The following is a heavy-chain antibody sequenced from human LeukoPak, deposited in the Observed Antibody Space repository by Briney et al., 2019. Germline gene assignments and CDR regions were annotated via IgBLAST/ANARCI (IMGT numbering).Heavy chain of an antibody. CDR2: IYWDSGRI. J-gene: IGHJ6*02. CDR1: GFTFDDYA. Sequence: GGSLRLSCAGSGFTFDDYAMHWVRHSPGKGLEWVSGIYWDSGRIDYADSVKGRFTISRDNSKNTLYLQMNSLRAEDTAVYYCAKDRSLWDSYYYGTDVWGQGTTVTVSS. V-gene: IGHV3-9*01. D-gene: IGHD1-26*01. CDR3: AKDRSLWDSYYYGTDV.